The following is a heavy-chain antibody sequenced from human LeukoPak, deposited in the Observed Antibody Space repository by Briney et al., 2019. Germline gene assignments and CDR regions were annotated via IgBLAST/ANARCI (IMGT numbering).Heavy chain of an antibody. J-gene: IGHJ6*03. D-gene: IGHD5/OR15-5a*01. Sequence: SVKVSCKASGGTFSSYAISWVRQAPGQGLEWMGGIIPIFGTANYAQKFQGRVTITTDESTSTAYMELSSLRSEDTAVYYCARDDRSTYYYYYMDVWGKGTTVTVSS. V-gene: IGHV1-69*05. CDR2: IIPIFGTA. CDR1: GGTFSSYA. CDR3: ARDDRSTYYYYYMDV.